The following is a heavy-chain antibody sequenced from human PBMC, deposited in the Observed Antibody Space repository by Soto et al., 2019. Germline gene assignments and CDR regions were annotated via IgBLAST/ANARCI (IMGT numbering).Heavy chain of an antibody. V-gene: IGHV1-69*01. CDR2: IIPIFGTA. Sequence: QVQLVQSGAEVKKPGSSVKVSCKASGGTFSSYAISWMRQAPGQGLEWMGGIIPIFGTANYAQKFQGRVTITADESTSTAYMELSSLRSEDTAVYYCASLKRDSSGYYLGVYWYFDLWGRGTLVTVSS. D-gene: IGHD3-22*01. J-gene: IGHJ2*01. CDR3: ASLKRDSSGYYLGVYWYFDL. CDR1: GGTFSSYA.